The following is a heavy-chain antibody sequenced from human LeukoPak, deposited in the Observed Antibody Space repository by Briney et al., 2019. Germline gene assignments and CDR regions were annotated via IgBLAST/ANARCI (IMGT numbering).Heavy chain of an antibody. V-gene: IGHV3-21*01. CDR3: ARDKTEQWLVLEAFDI. CDR1: GFTFSSYS. CDR2: ISATSSYI. J-gene: IGHJ3*02. Sequence: GGPLRLSCAASGFTFSSYSMNWVRQTPGKGLEGVSSISATSSYIYYADAARGRFTISRDNAKNSLYLQMNSLRAEDTAVYYCARDKTEQWLVLEAFDIWGQGTVVTVSS. D-gene: IGHD6-19*01.